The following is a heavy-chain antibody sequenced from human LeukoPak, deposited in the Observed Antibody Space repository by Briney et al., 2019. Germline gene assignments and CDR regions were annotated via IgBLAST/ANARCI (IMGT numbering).Heavy chain of an antibody. CDR2: ISSSSSYI. CDR3: ARDQGSTAMDTVDY. J-gene: IGHJ4*02. D-gene: IGHD5-18*01. CDR1: GFTFSSYS. Sequence: PGGSLRLSCAASGFTFSSYSMNWVRQAPGKGLEWVSSISSSSSYIYYADSVKGRFTISRDNAKNSLYLQMNSLRAEDTAVYYCARDQGSTAMDTVDYWGQRTLVTVSS. V-gene: IGHV3-21*01.